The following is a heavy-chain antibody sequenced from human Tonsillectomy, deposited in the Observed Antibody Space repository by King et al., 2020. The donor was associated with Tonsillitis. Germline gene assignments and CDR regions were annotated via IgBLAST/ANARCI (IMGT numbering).Heavy chain of an antibody. CDR1: GFTFNDAW. V-gene: IGHV3-15*01. D-gene: IGHD2-21*02. CDR2: IKIKAVGATT. J-gene: IGHJ4*02. CDR3: TTGLPGPYCAGDCWNGPLAY. Sequence: VQLVESGGGLVKPGGSLRLSCTASGFTFNDAWMNWVRQAPGKGLEWVGRIKIKAVGATTDSAEAVKGRFTISREDSQNTLYLQMNNLKTEDTALYYCTTGLPGPYCAGDCWNGPLAYWGQGTLVTVSS.